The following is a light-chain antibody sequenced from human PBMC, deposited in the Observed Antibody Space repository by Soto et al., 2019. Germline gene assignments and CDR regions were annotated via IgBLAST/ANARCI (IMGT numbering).Light chain of an antibody. J-gene: IGLJ1*01. Sequence: QSVLTQPPSASGTPGQRVTISCSGRNSNIGSNYVYWYQQVPGTAPKLLIYTNNQRPSGVPDRFSGSKSGTSASLAISGLRSEDEADYYCAAWDDSLSGRVFGTGTKLTVL. CDR2: TNN. CDR3: AAWDDSLSGRV. V-gene: IGLV1-47*01. CDR1: NSNIGSNY.